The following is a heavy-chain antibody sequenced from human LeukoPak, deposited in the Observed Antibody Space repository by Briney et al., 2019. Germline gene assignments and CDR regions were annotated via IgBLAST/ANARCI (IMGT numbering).Heavy chain of an antibody. V-gene: IGHV3-23*01. CDR1: EFTFNNFA. CDR2: ASGSVAST. D-gene: IGHD1-1*01. Sequence: GGSLRLSCVASEFTFNNFAIHWVRQAPGKGLEWVAAASGSVASTYHADSVRGRFTISRDKSKNTVYLQMNSLRVEDTAVYYCAKSRSFWNVPSFDYWGQGTLVTVSS. CDR3: AKSRSFWNVPSFDY. J-gene: IGHJ4*02.